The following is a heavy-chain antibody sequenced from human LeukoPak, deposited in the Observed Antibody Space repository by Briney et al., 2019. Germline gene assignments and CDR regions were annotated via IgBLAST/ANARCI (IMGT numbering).Heavy chain of an antibody. CDR1: VFTRSTCA. Sequence: GGSLRLSCAACVFTRSTCAMNWVRQARGKGLEWVSTIRRSGSCIFYAYSVKGLISLSRDDANNSLNPQIDNLRSERADVYYCEKDRDFYDRNSFSPDAFDIWGQGTMVTVSS. J-gene: IGHJ3*02. D-gene: IGHD2/OR15-2a*01. CDR2: IRRSGSCI. CDR3: EKDRDFYDRNSFSPDAFDI. V-gene: IGHV3-21*01.